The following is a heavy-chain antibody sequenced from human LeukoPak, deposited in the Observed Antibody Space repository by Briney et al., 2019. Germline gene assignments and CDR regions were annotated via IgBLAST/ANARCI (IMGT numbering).Heavy chain of an antibody. CDR1: GFIVSSNF. CDR3: ARVPRGYSYGYEDY. Sequence: GGSLRLSCVASGFIVSSNFMSWVRQAPGKGLEWVSIIYSGDKTSYADSVRGRFTISRDNSENTLYLQMNSLRAEDTAVYYCARVPRGYSYGYEDYWGQGTLVTVSS. CDR2: IYSGDKT. V-gene: IGHV3-53*01. D-gene: IGHD5-18*01. J-gene: IGHJ4*02.